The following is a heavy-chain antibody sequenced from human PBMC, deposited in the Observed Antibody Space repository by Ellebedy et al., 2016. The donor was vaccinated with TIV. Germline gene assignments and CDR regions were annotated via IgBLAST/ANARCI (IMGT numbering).Heavy chain of an antibody. D-gene: IGHD7-27*01. J-gene: IGHJ4*02. Sequence: GESLKISXTGSGYTFTSYWIGWVRQMPGKGLEWMGIIYPGDSDTRYSPSFQGQVTISADKSISTAYLQWSSLKASDTAMYYCARHNPTGAYNYWGQGTLVTVSS. CDR3: ARHNPTGAYNY. CDR2: IYPGDSDT. V-gene: IGHV5-51*01. CDR1: GYTFTSYW.